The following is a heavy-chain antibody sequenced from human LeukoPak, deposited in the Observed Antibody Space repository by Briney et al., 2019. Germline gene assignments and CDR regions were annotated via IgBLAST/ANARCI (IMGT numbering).Heavy chain of an antibody. CDR2: ISSGGDTI. CDR1: GFTFSTYS. CDR3: ARDLIYAFDC. D-gene: IGHD2-8*01. Sequence: GGSLRLSCAASGFTFSTYSMNWVRQAPGKGLEWVSYISSGGDTINYADSVKGRFTISRDNAKNSLYLQMNSLRAEDTAVYYCARDLIYAFDCWGQGTLVTVSS. V-gene: IGHV3-48*01. J-gene: IGHJ4*02.